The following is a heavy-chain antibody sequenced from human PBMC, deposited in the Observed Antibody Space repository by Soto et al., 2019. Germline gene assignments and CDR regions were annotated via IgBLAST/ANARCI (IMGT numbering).Heavy chain of an antibody. D-gene: IGHD2-2*01. CDR1: GGSISSGPYS. CDR2: FHYSENT. Sequence: SETLSLTCTVSGGSISSGPYSWGWIRQPPGEGLEWIGTFHYSENTYYNPSLESRVTIYVDTSKNQFSLKVTSVTVADTAVYYCARLGGYCSSTSCYGYYGMDVWGQGTTVTVSS. CDR3: ARLGGYCSSTSCYGYYGMDV. J-gene: IGHJ6*02. V-gene: IGHV4-39*01.